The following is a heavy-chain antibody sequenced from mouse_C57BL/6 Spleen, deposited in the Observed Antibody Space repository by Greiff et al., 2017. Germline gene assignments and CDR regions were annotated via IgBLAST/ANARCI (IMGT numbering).Heavy chain of an antibody. D-gene: IGHD1-3*01. CDR3: AKKEVDYGGAMDY. Sequence: QVQLKESGAELVKPGASVKMSCKASGYTFTSYWITWVKQRPGQGLEWIGDIYPGSGSTNYNEKFKSKATLTVDTSSSTAYMQLSSLTSEDSAVYYCAKKEVDYGGAMDYWGQGTSVTVSS. CDR2: IYPGSGST. CDR1: GYTFTSYW. V-gene: IGHV1-55*01. J-gene: IGHJ4*01.